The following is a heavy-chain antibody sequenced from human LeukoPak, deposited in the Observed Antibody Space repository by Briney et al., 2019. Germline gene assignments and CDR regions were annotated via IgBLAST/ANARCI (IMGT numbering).Heavy chain of an antibody. V-gene: IGHV3-48*04. CDR2: IINSGKTI. Sequence: GGSLRLSCAASRFNFNMYSMHWVRQAPGKGLEWVSYIINSGKTIYYTDSVKGRFTISRDNAKNSLFLQMNSLGVEDTAVYYCARAGSYYNSFEFWGQGTMVTVSS. CDR3: ARAGSYYNSFEF. J-gene: IGHJ3*01. D-gene: IGHD1-26*01. CDR1: RFNFNMYS.